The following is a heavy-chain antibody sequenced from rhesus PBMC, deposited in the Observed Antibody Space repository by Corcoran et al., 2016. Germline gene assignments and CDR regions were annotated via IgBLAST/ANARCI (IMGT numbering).Heavy chain of an antibody. J-gene: IGHJ5-1*01. Sequence: QVKLQQWGEGLVKPSETLSLTCAVYGGSISGSSCSWIRQPPGKGVEWFGKIYGNSTSTNYNPSIKNRVTISKDTSKNQFSLKLSSVTAADTAVYYCARDLPFIAGTTWGLWGPGVLVTVSS. CDR2: IYGNSTST. CDR1: GGSISGSS. CDR3: ARDLPFIAGTTWGL. V-gene: IGHV4-73*01. D-gene: IGHD1-14*01.